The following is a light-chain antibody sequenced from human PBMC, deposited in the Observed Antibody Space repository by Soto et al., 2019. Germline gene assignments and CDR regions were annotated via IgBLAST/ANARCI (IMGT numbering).Light chain of an antibody. CDR2: ASS. V-gene: IGKV1-39*01. Sequence: DIQMTQSPSSRSASVVDRVTITFRASQSISTYLNWFQQEPGKAHKLLIYASSTLQGGVPSRFSGSGSGSEFTLTISSLQPEDFATYYCQQTFSPPSITFGQGTRLEI. CDR1: QSISTY. J-gene: IGKJ5*01. CDR3: QQTFSPPSIT.